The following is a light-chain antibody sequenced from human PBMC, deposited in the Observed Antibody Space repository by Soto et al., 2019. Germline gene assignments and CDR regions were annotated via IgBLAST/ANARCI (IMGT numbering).Light chain of an antibody. CDR3: QQYDSSSPT. V-gene: IGKV1-5*01. CDR1: QNISVW. Sequence: DIQMTQSPSTLSASVGDGVTITCRASQNISVWLAWYQQRPGKAPKFLIYDASNLETGVSSRFSGSGSGTEFTLTIRSLQPDDFATDYSQQYDSSSPTFGQGTKLEIK. CDR2: DAS. J-gene: IGKJ2*01.